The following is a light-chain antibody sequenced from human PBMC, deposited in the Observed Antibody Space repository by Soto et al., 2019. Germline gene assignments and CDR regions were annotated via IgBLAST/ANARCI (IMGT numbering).Light chain of an antibody. CDR1: QSISSW. CDR3: KQYNSYWT. J-gene: IGKJ1*01. V-gene: IGKV1-5*03. Sequence: DIQMTQSPSTLSASVGDRVTITCRASQSISSWVAWYQQKPGKAPNLLIYKASSLESGVPSRFRGSGSGTEVTLTIINLQPDDFATYYCKQYNSYWTFGQGTKVEIK. CDR2: KAS.